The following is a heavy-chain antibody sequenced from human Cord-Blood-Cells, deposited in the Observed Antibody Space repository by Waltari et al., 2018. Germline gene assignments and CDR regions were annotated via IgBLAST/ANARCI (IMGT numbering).Heavy chain of an antibody. CDR2: INHSGRP. Sequence: QVQLQQWGAGLLKPSETLSLTCAVYGGSFRGYYWSWIRQPPGKGLEWIGEINHSGRPNYNPSLKSRVTISVDTSKNQFSLKLSSVTAADTAVYYCAREHYDSSGYGAFDIWGQGTMVTVSS. V-gene: IGHV4-34*01. J-gene: IGHJ3*02. CDR3: AREHYDSSGYGAFDI. CDR1: GGSFRGYY. D-gene: IGHD3-22*01.